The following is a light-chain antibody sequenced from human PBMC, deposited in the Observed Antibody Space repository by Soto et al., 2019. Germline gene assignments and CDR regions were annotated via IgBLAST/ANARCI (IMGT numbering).Light chain of an antibody. CDR3: AAWDDSLNGVV. J-gene: IGLJ2*01. V-gene: IGLV1-44*01. Sequence: QSVLTQPPSASGTPGQRVTISCSGSSSNIGSNTVNWYQQLPGTAPKLLIYSNNQRPSRVPDRFSGSKSGTSAPLAISGLQSEDEADYYCAAWDDSLNGVVFGGGTKLTVL. CDR1: SSNIGSNT. CDR2: SNN.